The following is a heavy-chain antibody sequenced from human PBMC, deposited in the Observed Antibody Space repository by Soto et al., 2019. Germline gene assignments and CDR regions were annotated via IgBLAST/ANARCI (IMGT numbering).Heavy chain of an antibody. CDR2: IYYSGST. V-gene: IGHV4-39*01. CDR1: GGSISSSSYY. Sequence: SETLSLTCTVSGGSISSSSYYWGWIRQPPGKGLEWIGSIYYSGSTYYNPSLKGRVTISVDTSKNQFSLKLSSVTAADTAVYYCARHPSLLYSSSWYLRGEGVFLYWSDPWGQGTLVTVAS. CDR3: ARHPSLLYSSSWYLRGEGVFLYWSDP. D-gene: IGHD6-13*01. J-gene: IGHJ5*02.